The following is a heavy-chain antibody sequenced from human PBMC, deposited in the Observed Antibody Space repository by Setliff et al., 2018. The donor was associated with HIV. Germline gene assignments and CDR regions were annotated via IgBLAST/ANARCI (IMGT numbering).Heavy chain of an antibody. CDR3: ARDLLGATHYFQH. V-gene: IGHV3-7*03. CDR1: GFTFSSYW. Sequence: LRLSCAASGFTFSSYWMSWVRQAPGKGLEWVANINQDGSETYYVDSVKGRFTISRDNAKNSLYLQMNSLRAEDTAVYYCARDLLGATHYFQHWGQGTLVTVS. D-gene: IGHD1-26*01. CDR2: INQDGSET. J-gene: IGHJ1*01.